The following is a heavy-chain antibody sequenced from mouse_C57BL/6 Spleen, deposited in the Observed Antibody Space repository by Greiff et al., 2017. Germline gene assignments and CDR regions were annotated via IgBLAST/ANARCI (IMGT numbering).Heavy chain of an antibody. D-gene: IGHD3-2*02. V-gene: IGHV1-42*01. CDR1: GYSFTGYY. CDR3: ARSSANCAYYYAMDY. CDR2: INPSTGGT. J-gene: IGHJ4*01. Sequence: VQLKESGPELVKPGASVKISCKASGYSFTGYYMNWVKQSPEKSLEWIGEINPSTGGTTYNQKFKAKATLTVDKSSSTAYMQLKSLTSEDSAFYYCARSSANCAYYYAMDYWGQGTSVTVSS.